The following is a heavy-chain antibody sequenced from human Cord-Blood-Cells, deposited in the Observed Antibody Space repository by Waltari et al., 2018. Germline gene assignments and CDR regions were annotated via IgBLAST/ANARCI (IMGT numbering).Heavy chain of an antibody. CDR2: IYYSGST. V-gene: IGHV4-59*01. CDR1: GGLIGSYY. J-gene: IGHJ6*03. Sequence: QVQLPDPGPGLVKRGWTLALTCNGSGGLIGSYYWLRIRPPPGKGLDWIGYIYYSGSTNDNPSHESRVTITVDTSKNQFSVKLSIVTAADTAVYYCARGAGIAARYYYDDYMDVWGKGTTVTVSS. CDR3: ARGAGIAARYYYDDYMDV. D-gene: IGHD6-13*01.